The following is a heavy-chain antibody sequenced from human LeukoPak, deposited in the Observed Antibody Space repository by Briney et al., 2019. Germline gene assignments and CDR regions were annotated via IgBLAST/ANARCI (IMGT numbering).Heavy chain of an antibody. CDR1: GYSISSSNW. CDR2: IYYSGST. J-gene: IGHJ3*02. Sequence: SDTLSLTCAVSGYSISSSNWWGWIRQPPGKGLELIGYIYYSGSTYYNPSLKSRVTMSVDTSKNQFSLKLSSVTAVDTAVYYCARWAVGSLSGKYNDAFDIWGQGTMVTVSS. V-gene: IGHV4-28*01. D-gene: IGHD6-6*01. CDR3: ARWAVGSLSGKYNDAFDI.